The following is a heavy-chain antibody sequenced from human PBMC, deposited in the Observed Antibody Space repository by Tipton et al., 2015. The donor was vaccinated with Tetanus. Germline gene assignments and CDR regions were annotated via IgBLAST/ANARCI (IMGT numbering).Heavy chain of an antibody. CDR1: GGSFSGYY. J-gene: IGHJ4*02. V-gene: IGHV4-34*01. CDR2: INHSGST. D-gene: IGHD6-6*01. CDR3: ARACLSSSSAKVDY. Sequence: TLSLTCAVYGGSFSGYYWSWIRQPPGKGLEWIGEINHSGSTNYNPPLKSRVTISVDTSKNQFSLKLSSVTAADTAVYYCARACLSSSSAKVDYWGQGTLVTVSS.